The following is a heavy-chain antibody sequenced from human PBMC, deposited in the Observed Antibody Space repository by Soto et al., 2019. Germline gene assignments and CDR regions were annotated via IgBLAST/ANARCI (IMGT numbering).Heavy chain of an antibody. J-gene: IGHJ6*02. CDR2: ISYDGSNK. D-gene: IGHD2-15*01. V-gene: IGHV3-30*18. CDR3: AKWGLYCSGGSCYSHPSSYYYGMDV. CDR1: GFTFSSYG. Sequence: GGSLRLSCAASGFTFSSYGMHWVRQAPGKGLEWVAVISYDGSNKYYADSVKGRFTISRDNSKNTLYLQMNSLRAEDTAVYYCAKWGLYCSGGSCYSHPSSYYYGMDVWGQGTPVTVSS.